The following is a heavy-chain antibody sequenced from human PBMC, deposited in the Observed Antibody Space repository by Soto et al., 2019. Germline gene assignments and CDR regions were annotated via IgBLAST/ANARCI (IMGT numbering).Heavy chain of an antibody. J-gene: IGHJ6*02. V-gene: IGHV1-69*01. Sequence: VQLVQSGAEVKTPRSSVTVSCRASGGTFSSYAISWVRQAPGQGLEWMGGIVPIFGSTDYAQKFLGRIRTTAVDSTRRIYMEVSRLRSDDMVIYLCAGGLYIGRPRAVAFYALDVWGHGTTVTVSS. CDR1: GGTFSSYA. CDR3: AGGLYIGRPRAVAFYALDV. CDR2: IVPIFGST. D-gene: IGHD1-26*01.